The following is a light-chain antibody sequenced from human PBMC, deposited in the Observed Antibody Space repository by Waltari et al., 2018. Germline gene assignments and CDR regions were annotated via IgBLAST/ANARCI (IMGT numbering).Light chain of an antibody. CDR1: TTDF. Sequence: QSALTQPASMSGSPGQSITTSCTSTTTDFVSWYPHLPGKAPRLLIYEGSKRPSGLSGRFSGSQSGNTASLTISGLEFDDQATYYCCSSSGGGTWVFGGGTELAVL. CDR3: CSSSGGGTWV. CDR2: EGS. V-gene: IGLV2-23*01. J-gene: IGLJ3*02.